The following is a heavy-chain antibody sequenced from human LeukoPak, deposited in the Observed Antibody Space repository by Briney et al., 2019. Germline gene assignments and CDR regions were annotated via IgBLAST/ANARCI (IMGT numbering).Heavy chain of an antibody. CDR2: IRYDGSNK. J-gene: IGHJ6*03. D-gene: IGHD3-16*01. Sequence: GGSLRLSCAASGFTFSNYGMHWVRQAPGKGLGWVAFIRYDGSNKYYADSVKGRFTISRDNSKNTLYLQMNSLRAEDTAVYYCAKPPEGGYYYYMDVWGKGTTVTVSS. V-gene: IGHV3-30*02. CDR1: GFTFSNYG. CDR3: AKPPEGGYYYYMDV.